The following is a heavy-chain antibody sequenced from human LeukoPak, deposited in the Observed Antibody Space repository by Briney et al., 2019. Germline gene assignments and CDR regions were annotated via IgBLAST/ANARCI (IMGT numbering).Heavy chain of an antibody. CDR2: ISGSGGST. V-gene: IGHV3-23*01. CDR3: VRTIDYYGAGSTRGYFAH. CDR1: GFTFSSYG. D-gene: IGHD3-10*01. Sequence: GGSLRLSCAASGFTFSSYGMSWVRQAPGKGLEWVSAISGSGGSTYYADSVKGRFTISRDNSKNTVYLQMSGLRAEDTAVYYCVRTIDYYGAGSTRGYFAHWGQGTLVTVSS. J-gene: IGHJ4*02.